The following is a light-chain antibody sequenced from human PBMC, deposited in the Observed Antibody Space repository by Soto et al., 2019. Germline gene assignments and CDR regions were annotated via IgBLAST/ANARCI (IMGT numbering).Light chain of an antibody. CDR3: QQSYSTPRT. Sequence: DIQVTQSPSSLSASVGDRVTITCRASQSISRYLNWYQQKPGKAPKLLIYAAASLQSGVPSRFSGSGSRTDFTLTISSPQPEAFASYYSQQSYSTPRTFGQATKPEIK. CDR1: QSISRY. CDR2: AAA. V-gene: IGKV1-39*01. J-gene: IGKJ2*01.